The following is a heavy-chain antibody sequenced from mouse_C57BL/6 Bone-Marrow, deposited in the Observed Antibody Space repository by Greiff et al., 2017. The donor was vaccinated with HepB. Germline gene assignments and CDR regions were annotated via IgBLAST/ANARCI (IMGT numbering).Heavy chain of an antibody. D-gene: IGHD2-14*01. CDR1: GYTFTSYW. V-gene: IGHV1-72*01. Sequence: QSCQASGYTFTSYWMHWVKQRPGRGLEWIGRIEPNSGGTKYNEKFKSKATLTVDKPSSTAYMQLSSLTSEDSAVYYCARGVRGPYYAMDYWGQGTSVTVSS. J-gene: IGHJ4*01. CDR3: ARGVRGPYYAMDY. CDR2: IEPNSGGT.